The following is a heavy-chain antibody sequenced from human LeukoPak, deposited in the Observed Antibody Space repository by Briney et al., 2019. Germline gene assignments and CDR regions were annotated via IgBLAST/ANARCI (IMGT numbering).Heavy chain of an antibody. CDR2: IYYSANT. J-gene: IGHJ4*02. V-gene: IGHV4-39*01. Sequence: SETLSLTCPVSGGSISSNDYYWGWIRQPPGKGLAWIWCIYYSANTYYKPSLKSRVTISADTSTTQFSLKLSSVTAADTAVYYCARHSSSWSPSPDYWGQGTLVTVSS. CDR3: ARHSSSWSPSPDY. D-gene: IGHD6-13*01. CDR1: GGSISSNDYY.